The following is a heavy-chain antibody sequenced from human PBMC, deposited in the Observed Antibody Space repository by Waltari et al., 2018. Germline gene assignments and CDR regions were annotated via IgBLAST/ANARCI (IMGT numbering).Heavy chain of an antibody. Sequence: EVRLVQSGAEVKKPGESLKIPCKISGYLFTSHYINWVRQTPGNGLEWVGRIDPSDSFTNYSPSFQGHVSISIARSIATVYLQWNNLEASDSAIYYCARRQTIIEGDDYYYYGLDVWGQGTTVAVS. CDR1: GYLFTSHY. D-gene: IGHD3-10*01. CDR3: ARRQTIIEGDDYYYYGLDV. V-gene: IGHV5-10-1*01. J-gene: IGHJ6*02. CDR2: IDPSDSFT.